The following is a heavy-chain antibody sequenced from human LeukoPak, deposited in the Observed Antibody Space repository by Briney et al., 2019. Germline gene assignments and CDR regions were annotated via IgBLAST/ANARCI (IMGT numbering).Heavy chain of an antibody. CDR1: GFTFSNYG. Sequence: GGSLRLSCAASGFTFSNYGMSWVRQAPGKGLEWVSAISGSGGSTYYADSVKGRLTIPRDNSKNTLYLQMNSLSAEDTAVYYCAKSHHVTAIDYWGQGTLVTVSS. CDR3: AKSHHVTAIDY. V-gene: IGHV3-23*01. J-gene: IGHJ4*02. D-gene: IGHD2-21*02. CDR2: ISGSGGST.